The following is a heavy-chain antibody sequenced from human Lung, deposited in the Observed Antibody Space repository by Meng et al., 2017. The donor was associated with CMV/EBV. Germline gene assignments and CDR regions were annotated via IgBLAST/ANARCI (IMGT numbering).Heavy chain of an antibody. V-gene: IGHV4-34*01. Sequence: SQTLSLTGGVYGGSFSGYYWSWIRQPPGRGLEWIGEINHRGHSNYNPSLKSRVSLAIDTSKSQFSLKLTSVTVADTAVYYCARPPYYYDSSPHHRSDYFDYXSQGXLVTVSS. CDR1: GGSFSGYY. CDR3: ARPPYYYDSSPHHRSDYFDY. D-gene: IGHD3-22*01. J-gene: IGHJ4*01. CDR2: INHRGHS.